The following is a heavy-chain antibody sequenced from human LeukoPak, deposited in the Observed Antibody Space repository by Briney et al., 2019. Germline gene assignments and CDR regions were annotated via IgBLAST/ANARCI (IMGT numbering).Heavy chain of an antibody. Sequence: ASVKVSCKASGYTFTSYYMHWVRQAPGQGLEWMGIINPSGGSTSYAQKFQGRVTMTRDTSTSTVYMELSSLRSEDTAVYYCARDYATVTGYYGMDVWGQGTTVTVSS. V-gene: IGHV1-46*01. CDR1: GYTFTSYY. J-gene: IGHJ6*02. D-gene: IGHD4-17*01. CDR2: INPSGGST. CDR3: ARDYATVTGYYGMDV.